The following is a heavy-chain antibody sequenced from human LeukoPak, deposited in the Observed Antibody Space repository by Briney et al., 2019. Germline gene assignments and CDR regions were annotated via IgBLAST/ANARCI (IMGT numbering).Heavy chain of an antibody. D-gene: IGHD3-22*01. Sequence: GGSLRLSCTVSGFTVSSNSMSWVRQAPGKGLEWVSFIYSDDTHYSDSVKGRFTISRDNSKNTLYLLMNSLRAEDTAVYYCARPGYYYDSSAEDYWGQGTLVTVSS. CDR3: ARPGYYYDSSAEDY. V-gene: IGHV3-53*01. J-gene: IGHJ4*02. CDR1: GFTVSSNS. CDR2: IYSDDT.